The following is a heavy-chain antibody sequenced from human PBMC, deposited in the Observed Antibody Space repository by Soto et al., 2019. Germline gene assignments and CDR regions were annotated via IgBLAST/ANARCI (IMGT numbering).Heavy chain of an antibody. CDR1: GFTFSSYA. CDR2: ISGSGGST. V-gene: IGHV3-23*01. D-gene: IGHD3-10*01. CDR3: AKDRSYYYAKPAFDI. J-gene: IGHJ3*02. Sequence: PGGSLRLSCAASGFTFSSYAMSWVRQAPGKGLQWVSAISGSGGSTYYADSVKGRFTISRDNSKNTLYLQMNSLRAEATAVYYCAKDRSYYYAKPAFDIWGQGTMVTVSS.